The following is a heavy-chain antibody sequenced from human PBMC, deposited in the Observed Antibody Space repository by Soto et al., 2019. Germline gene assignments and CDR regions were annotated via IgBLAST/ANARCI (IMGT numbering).Heavy chain of an antibody. CDR1: GYTFTSYY. J-gene: IGHJ6*02. CDR3: ARDGCGGSCYHGLYYYGMDV. D-gene: IGHD2-15*01. CDR2: INPSGGST. Sequence: VASVKVSCKASGYTFTSYYMHWVRQAPGQGLEWMGIINPSGGSTSYAQKFQGRVTMTRDTSTSTVYMELSSLRSEDTAVYYCARDGCGGSCYHGLYYYGMDVWGQGTTVTVSS. V-gene: IGHV1-46*01.